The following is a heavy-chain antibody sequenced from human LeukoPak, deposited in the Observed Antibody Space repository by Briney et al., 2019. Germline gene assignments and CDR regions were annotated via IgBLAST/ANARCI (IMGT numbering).Heavy chain of an antibody. CDR1: GFTVSSNY. CDR2: IYSGDSP. Sequence: GGSLRLSCAASGFTVSSNYMSWVRQAPGSRLEWVSVIYSGDSPYYADSVKGRFTISRDNPKNPLYLQMNSLRADDTAVYYCARVGGATNWGRGNWFDPWGLGTLSPSPQ. V-gene: IGHV3-66*01. CDR3: ARVGGATNWGRGNWFDP. J-gene: IGHJ5*02. D-gene: IGHD7-27*01.